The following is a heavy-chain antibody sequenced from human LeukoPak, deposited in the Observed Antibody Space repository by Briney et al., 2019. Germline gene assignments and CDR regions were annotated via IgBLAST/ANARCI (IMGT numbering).Heavy chain of an antibody. V-gene: IGHV1-2*02. J-gene: IGHJ4*02. CDR3: ARGDYCSGGSCYLALYY. Sequence: ASVKVSCKASGYTFTGYYMHWVRQAPGQGLEWMGWINPNSGGTNYAQKFQGRVTMTRDTSISTAYMELSRLRSDDTAVNYCARGDYCSGGSCYLALYYWGQGTLVTVSS. CDR1: GYTFTGYY. D-gene: IGHD2-15*01. CDR2: INPNSGGT.